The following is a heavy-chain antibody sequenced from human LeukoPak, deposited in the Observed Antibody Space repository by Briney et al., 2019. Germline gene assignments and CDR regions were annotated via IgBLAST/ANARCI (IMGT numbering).Heavy chain of an antibody. J-gene: IGHJ4*02. CDR3: ARTQHYYYDSSGYLDH. V-gene: IGHV1-69*04. Sequence: ASVKVSCKASGGTFSSYAISWVRQAPGQGLEWMGRIIPILAMANYAQKFQGRVTITADKSTSTAYMELSSLRSEDTAVYYCARTQHYYYDSSGYLDHWGQGTLVTVSS. D-gene: IGHD3-22*01. CDR1: GGTFSSYA. CDR2: IIPILAMA.